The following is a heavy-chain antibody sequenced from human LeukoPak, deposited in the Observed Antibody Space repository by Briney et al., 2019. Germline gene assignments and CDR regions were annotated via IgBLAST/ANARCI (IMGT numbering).Heavy chain of an antibody. CDR3: AREEYSGSYYFDY. CDR1: GFTFSSYE. V-gene: IGHV3-48*03. D-gene: IGHD1-26*01. CDR2: ISSSGSTI. Sequence: GGSLRLSCAASGFTFSSYEMNWVRQAPGKGLEWVSYISSSGSTIYYADSVKGRFTISRDNAKNSLYLQMNSLRAEDAAVYYCAREEYSGSYYFDYWGQGTLVTVSS. J-gene: IGHJ4*02.